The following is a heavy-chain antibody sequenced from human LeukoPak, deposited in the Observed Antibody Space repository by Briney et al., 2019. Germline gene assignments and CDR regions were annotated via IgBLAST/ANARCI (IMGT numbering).Heavy chain of an antibody. J-gene: IGHJ3*02. CDR3: AREDGSGPDAFDI. CDR1: GFTFSDYY. D-gene: IGHD3-10*01. V-gene: IGHV3-53*01. CDR2: IYSGGST. Sequence: PGGSLRLSCAASGFTFSDYYMSWVRQAPGKGLEWVSVIYSGGSTYYADSVKGRFTISRDNSKNTLYLQMNSLRAEDTAVYYCAREDGSGPDAFDIWGQGTMVTVSS.